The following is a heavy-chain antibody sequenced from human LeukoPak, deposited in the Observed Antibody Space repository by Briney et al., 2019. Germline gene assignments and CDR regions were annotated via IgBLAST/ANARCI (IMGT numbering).Heavy chain of an antibody. D-gene: IGHD3-22*01. Sequence: PGGSLRLSCAASGFTFSSYSMNWVRQAPGKGLEWVSYISSSSSTIYYAVSVKGRFTISRDNAKNSLYLQMNSLRDEDTAVYYCARDPEGYYYDSSGLDYWGQGTLVTVSS. CDR2: ISSSSSTI. CDR1: GFTFSSYS. CDR3: ARDPEGYYYDSSGLDY. J-gene: IGHJ4*02. V-gene: IGHV3-48*02.